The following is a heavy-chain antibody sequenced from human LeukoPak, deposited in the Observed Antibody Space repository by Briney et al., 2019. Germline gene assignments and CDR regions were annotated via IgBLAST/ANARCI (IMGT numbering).Heavy chain of an antibody. CDR2: IYHSGST. CDR1: GGSISSGGYY. CDR3: ARAGGYYASGNYLDY. V-gene: IGHV4-30-2*01. Sequence: PSETLSLTCTVSGGSISSGGYYWSWIRQPPGKGLEWIGYIYHSGSTYYNPSLKSRVTISVDRSKNQFSLKLTSVTAADTAVYYCARAGGYYASGNYLDYWGQGTLVTVSS. D-gene: IGHD3-10*01. J-gene: IGHJ4*02.